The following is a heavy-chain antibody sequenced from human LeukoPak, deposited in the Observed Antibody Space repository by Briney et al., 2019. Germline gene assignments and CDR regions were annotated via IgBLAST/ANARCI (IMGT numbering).Heavy chain of an antibody. D-gene: IGHD6-19*01. CDR3: ARAETWYSSGWYVTNWFDP. CDR2: LSGSGGST. J-gene: IGHJ5*02. CDR1: GFTFSTYV. Sequence: GGSLRLSCAASGFTFSTYVMTWVRQAPGKGLEWVSALSGSGGSTFYADSVKGRFTISRDNSNNTLYLQMNSLRAEDTAVYYCARAETWYSSGWYVTNWFDPWGQGTLVTVSS. V-gene: IGHV3-23*01.